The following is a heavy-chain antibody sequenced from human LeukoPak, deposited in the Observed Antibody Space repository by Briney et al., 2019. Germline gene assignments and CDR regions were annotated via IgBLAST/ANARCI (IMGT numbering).Heavy chain of an antibody. J-gene: IGHJ5*02. CDR1: GGSNSSSSYY. CDR2: MYYSGST. Sequence: SDTLSLTCTVWGGSNSSSSYYGGWGRQPPGRGLEMVGSMYYSGSTYYNASLKSRVTISVDTSKNPFSLKMSSVTAADTAVYYCARRLGYCSGGSCYGPGSWFDPWGQGTLVTVSS. D-gene: IGHD2-15*01. V-gene: IGHV4-39*01. CDR3: ARRLGYCSGGSCYGPGSWFDP.